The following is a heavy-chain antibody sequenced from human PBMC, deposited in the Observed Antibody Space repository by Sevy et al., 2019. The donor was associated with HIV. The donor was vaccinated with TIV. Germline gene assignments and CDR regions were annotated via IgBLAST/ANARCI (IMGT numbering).Heavy chain of an antibody. D-gene: IGHD2-15*01. Sequence: GGSLRLSWAASGFTFSNYAMNWVRQAPGKGREWVSAISGSGGSTYHAESVKGRLTISRDNSRSILYLQRKGLRPEDTAVYYGAKDCYSRIYYGELDYWGQGTLVTVSS. CDR2: ISGSGGST. CDR1: GFTFSNYA. CDR3: AKDCYSRIYYGELDY. V-gene: IGHV3-23*01. J-gene: IGHJ4*02.